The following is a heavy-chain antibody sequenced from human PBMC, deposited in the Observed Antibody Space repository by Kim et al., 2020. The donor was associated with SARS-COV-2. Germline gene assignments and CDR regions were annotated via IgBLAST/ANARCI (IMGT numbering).Heavy chain of an antibody. V-gene: IGHV1-3*01. CDR3: ARAAYSSSWLVDYYYYYGMDV. CDR1: GYTFTSYA. J-gene: IGHJ6*02. Sequence: ASVKVSCKASGYTFTSYAMHWVRQAPGQRLEWMGWINAGNGNTKYSQKFQGRVTITRDTSASTAYMELSSLRSEDTAVYYCARAAYSSSWLVDYYYYYGMDVWGQGTTVTVSS. CDR2: INAGNGNT. D-gene: IGHD6-13*01.